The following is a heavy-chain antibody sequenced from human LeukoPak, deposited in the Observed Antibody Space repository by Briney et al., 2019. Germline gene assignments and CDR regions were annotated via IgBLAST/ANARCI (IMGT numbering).Heavy chain of an antibody. D-gene: IGHD3-9*01. V-gene: IGHV1-2*02. CDR3: ARSPHILTGENFDY. CDR2: INPNSGGT. J-gene: IGHJ4*02. Sequence: ASVKVSCKSSGYTFATYGISWVRQAPGQGLEWMGWINPNSGGTNYAQKFQGRVTMTRDTSITTAYMEMSRLRSDDTALYYCARSPHILTGENFDYWGQGTLVTVSS. CDR1: GYTFATYG.